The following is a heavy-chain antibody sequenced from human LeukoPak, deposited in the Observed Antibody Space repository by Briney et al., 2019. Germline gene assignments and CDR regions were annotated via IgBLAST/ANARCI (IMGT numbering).Heavy chain of an antibody. J-gene: IGHJ4*02. CDR3: AREEYDFWSGYYDY. V-gene: IGHV4-61*02. Sequence: PSETLSLTCTDSVGSISSGSYYWSWIRQPAGKGLEWIGRIYTSGSTNYNPSLKSRVTISVDTSKNQFSLKLSSVTAADTAVYYCAREEYDFWSGYYDYWGQGTLVTVSS. D-gene: IGHD3-3*01. CDR2: IYTSGST. CDR1: VGSISSGSYY.